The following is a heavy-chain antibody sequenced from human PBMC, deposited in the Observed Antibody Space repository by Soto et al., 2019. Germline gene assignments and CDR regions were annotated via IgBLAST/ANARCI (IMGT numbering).Heavy chain of an antibody. CDR1: GFTFDDYA. CDR3: AKDPVLDY. D-gene: IGHD6-6*01. J-gene: IGHJ4*02. Sequence: PVGSLRLSCAASGFTFDDYAMHWVRQAPGKGLEWVSGISWNSGSIGYADSVKGRFTISRDNSKNTLYLQMNSLRAEDTAVYYCAKDPVLDYWGQGTLVTVSS. V-gene: IGHV3-9*01. CDR2: ISWNSGSI.